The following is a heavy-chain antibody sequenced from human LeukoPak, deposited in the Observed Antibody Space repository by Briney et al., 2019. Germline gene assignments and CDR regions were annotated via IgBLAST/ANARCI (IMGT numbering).Heavy chain of an antibody. CDR3: ARAGRDYYGSGSYRRGVDY. D-gene: IGHD3-10*01. CDR1: GYTFTSYG. CDR2: ISAYNGNT. V-gene: IGHV1-18*01. J-gene: IGHJ4*02. Sequence: ASVKVSCKASGYTFTSYGISWVRQAPGQGLEWMGWISAYNGNTNYAQKLQGRVTMTTDTSTSTAYMELRSLRSDDTAVYYCARAGRDYYGSGSYRRGVDYWGQGTLVTVSS.